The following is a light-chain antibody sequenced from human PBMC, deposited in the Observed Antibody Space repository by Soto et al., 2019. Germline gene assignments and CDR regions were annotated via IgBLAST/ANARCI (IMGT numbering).Light chain of an antibody. J-gene: IGKJ2*01. CDR3: QQTYRPSYT. V-gene: IGKV1-39*01. CDR2: AAS. Sequence: DIQMTQSPSSLSASLGDRVTITCRASQSVNRYLNWYQQRPGRAPKVLIYAASSLQSGVPSRFSGNGSGTDFTLTINSLQPEDFATYFCQQTYRPSYTFAQGTRLEIK. CDR1: QSVNRY.